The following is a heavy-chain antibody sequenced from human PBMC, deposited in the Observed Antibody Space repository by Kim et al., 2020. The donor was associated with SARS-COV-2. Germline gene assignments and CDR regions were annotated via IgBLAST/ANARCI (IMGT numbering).Heavy chain of an antibody. Sequence: SETLSLTCTVSGGSISSYYWSWIRQPPGKGLEWIGYIYYSGSTNYNPSLKSRVTISVDTSKNQFSLKLSSVTAADTAVYYCARGINWMEGVYWYFDLWGRGTLVTFSS. V-gene: IGHV4-59*01. J-gene: IGHJ2*01. CDR1: GGSISSYY. CDR2: IYYSGST. D-gene: IGHD1-1*01. CDR3: ARGINWMEGVYWYFDL.